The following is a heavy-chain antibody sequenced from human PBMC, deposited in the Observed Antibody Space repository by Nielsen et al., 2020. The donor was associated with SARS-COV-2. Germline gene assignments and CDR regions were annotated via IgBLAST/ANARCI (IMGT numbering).Heavy chain of an antibody. D-gene: IGHD3-22*01. CDR1: GYTFTSYG. CDR2: ISAYNGNT. CDR3: ARVDDSSGYYLRNWFDP. J-gene: IGHJ5*02. V-gene: IGHV1-18*01. Sequence: ASVKVSCKASGYTFTSYGISWVRQAPGQGLERRGWISAYNGNTNYAQKLQGRVTMTTDTSTSTAYMELRSLRSDYTAVYYCARVDDSSGYYLRNWFDPWGQGTLVTVSS.